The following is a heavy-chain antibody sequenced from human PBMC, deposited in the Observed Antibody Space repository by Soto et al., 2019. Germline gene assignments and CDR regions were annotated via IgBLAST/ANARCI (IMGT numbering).Heavy chain of an antibody. CDR1: GYTFSSYG. D-gene: IGHD3-10*01. V-gene: IGHV1-18*01. J-gene: IGHJ5*02. CDR3: ARTYYYGSGTHYRFDP. Sequence: QVEVVQXGAEVKKPGXSVKVSCETSGYTFSSYGTNWVRXXPGHGLEWMGWINNYSGNTKYAQRFQGRITMSTDTSTSTAYMEVRSLTYDDTAVYYCARTYYYGSGTHYRFDPWGQGTLVTVSS. CDR2: INNYSGNT.